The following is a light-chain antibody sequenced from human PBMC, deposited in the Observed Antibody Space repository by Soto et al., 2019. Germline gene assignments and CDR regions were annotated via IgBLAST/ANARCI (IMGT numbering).Light chain of an antibody. J-gene: IGLJ1*01. CDR3: SSYTSSSTPYV. CDR1: SSDVGGYNY. CDR2: DVS. Sequence: QSALTQPASVSGSPGQSITISCTGTSSDVGGYNYVSWYQQRPGKAPKLMIYDVSNRPSGVSNRFSGSKSGNTASLTISGRLAEDEADYYCSSYTSSSTPYVFGTGTKLTVL. V-gene: IGLV2-14*01.